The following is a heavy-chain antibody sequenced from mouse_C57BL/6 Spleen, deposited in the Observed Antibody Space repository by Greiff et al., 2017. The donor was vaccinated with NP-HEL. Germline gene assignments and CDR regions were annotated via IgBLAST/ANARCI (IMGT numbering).Heavy chain of an antibody. V-gene: IGHV1-76*01. CDR2: IYPGSGNT. CDR1: GYTFTDYY. J-gene: IGHJ2*01. CDR3: ARDRDTGYFDY. Sequence: VQLQHSGAELVRPGASVKLSCKASGYTFTDYYINWVKQRPGQGLEWIARIYPGSGNTYYNEKFKGKATLTAEKSSSTAYMQLSSLTSEDSAVYFCARDRDTGYFDYWGQGTTLTVSS. D-gene: IGHD1-1*01.